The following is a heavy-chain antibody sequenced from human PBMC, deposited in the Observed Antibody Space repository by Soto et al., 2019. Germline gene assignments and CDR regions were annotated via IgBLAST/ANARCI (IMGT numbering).Heavy chain of an antibody. CDR1: GFTFRNFA. CDR2: ISSAGEAT. J-gene: IGHJ6*02. CDR3: TKVTKRAAAGRYEYYKYGMDV. D-gene: IGHD6-13*01. Sequence: GGSLRLSCAASGFTFRNFAMRWVRQVPGKGLEWVSGISSAGEATYYADSVKGRFTITRDNSKNKVELQMRSLKVEDTAVYFCTKVTKRAAAGRYEYYKYGMDVWGQGTTVTVSS. V-gene: IGHV3-23*01.